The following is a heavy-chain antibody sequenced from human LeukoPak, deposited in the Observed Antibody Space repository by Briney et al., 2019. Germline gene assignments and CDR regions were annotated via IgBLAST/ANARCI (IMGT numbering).Heavy chain of an antibody. Sequence: GGSLRLSCAASGFPFTSHWLSWFRQSPGRGLEWVAHINSDGSEKNYVDSVKGRFTISRDNARNSQFLQMNSLRAEDTAVYYCARMDSSAFDYWGQGTLVTVSS. CDR2: INSDGSEK. CDR3: ARMDSSAFDY. D-gene: IGHD6-25*01. CDR1: GFPFTSHW. J-gene: IGHJ4*02. V-gene: IGHV3-7*01.